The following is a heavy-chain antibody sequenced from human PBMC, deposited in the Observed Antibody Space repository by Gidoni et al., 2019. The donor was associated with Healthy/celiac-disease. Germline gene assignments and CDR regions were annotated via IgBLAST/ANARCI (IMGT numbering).Heavy chain of an antibody. J-gene: IGHJ4*02. D-gene: IGHD3-10*01. V-gene: IGHV3-20*04. CDR1: GVTFDDYG. Sequence: EVQRVESGGGVVRHGGSLRLSCAAAGVTFDDYGMSWVRQAPGKGLAWVSVINCNGGSTCYADSVKGRFTISRDNAKNSLYLQMNSLRAEDTALYYCARKWYYYGSGPDYWGQGTLVTVSS. CDR2: INCNGGST. CDR3: ARKWYYYGSGPDY.